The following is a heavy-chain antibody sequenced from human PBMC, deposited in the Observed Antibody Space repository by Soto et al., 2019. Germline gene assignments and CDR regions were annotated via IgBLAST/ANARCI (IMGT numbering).Heavy chain of an antibody. CDR3: AREGGGYRFDQ. CDR1: GGSISSYY. Sequence: PSETLSLTCTVSGGSISSYYWSWIRQPPGKGLEWLGYIFSSEHFKYNPSLKSRLTISLDPSKNQVSLRLTSVTAADTAVYYCAREGGGYRFDQWGPGTLVTVSS. CDR2: IFSSEHF. V-gene: IGHV4-59*01. D-gene: IGHD3-16*02. J-gene: IGHJ4*02.